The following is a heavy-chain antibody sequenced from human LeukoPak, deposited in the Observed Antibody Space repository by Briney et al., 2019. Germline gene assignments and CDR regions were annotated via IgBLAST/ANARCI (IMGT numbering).Heavy chain of an antibody. CDR2: ISSSSSYI. CDR1: GFTFSSYS. V-gene: IGHV3-21*01. CDR3: ARVGGYDVLAVAGDYYYYMDV. D-gene: IGHD6-19*01. Sequence: GGSLRLSCAASGFTFSSYSMNWVRQAPGKGLEWVSSISSSSSYIYYADSVKGRLTPARYNAKNSLYLQMSSRRAEDTAVYYCARVGGYDVLAVAGDYYYYMDVWGKGTTVTVSS. J-gene: IGHJ6*03.